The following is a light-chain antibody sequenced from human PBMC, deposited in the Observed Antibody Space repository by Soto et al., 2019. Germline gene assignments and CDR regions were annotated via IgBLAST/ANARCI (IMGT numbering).Light chain of an antibody. V-gene: IGKV1-12*01. J-gene: IGKJ4*01. Sequence: DIQMTQSPSSVSASVGDRVSITCRASQDISNGLAWYQQKLGKAPKLLIYGASSLQSGVPSRFSGSGSGTDFTLTISSLQPEDFATYYCQQANSFPLTFGGGTRVEIK. CDR1: QDISNG. CDR2: GAS. CDR3: QQANSFPLT.